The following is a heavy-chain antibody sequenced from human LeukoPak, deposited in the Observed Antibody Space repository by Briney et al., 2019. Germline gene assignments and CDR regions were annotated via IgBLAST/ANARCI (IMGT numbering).Heavy chain of an antibody. CDR2: IYHSGST. Sequence: SETLSLTCAVSGGSISSSNWWSWVRQPPGKGLERIGEIYHSGSTNYNPSLKSRVTISVDKSKNQFSLKLSSVTAADAAVYYCARVNYYGSGSYSTGDYWGQGTLVTVSS. CDR1: GGSISSSNW. CDR3: ARVNYYGSGSYSTGDY. V-gene: IGHV4-4*02. J-gene: IGHJ4*02. D-gene: IGHD3-10*01.